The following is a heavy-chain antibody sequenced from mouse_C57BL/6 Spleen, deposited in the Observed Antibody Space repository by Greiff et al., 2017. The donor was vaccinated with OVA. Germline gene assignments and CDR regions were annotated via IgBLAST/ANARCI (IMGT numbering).Heavy chain of an antibody. CDR2: IYPRSGNT. D-gene: IGHD1-1*01. V-gene: IGHV1-81*01. CDR1: GYTFTSYG. Sequence: VQLQQSGAELARPGASVKLSCKASGYTFTSYGISWVKQRTGQGLEWIGEIYPRSGNTYYNEKFKGKATLTADKSSSTAYMELRSLTSEDSAVYFCARGPSYYYGSSLWYFDVWGTGTTVTVSS. CDR3: ARGPSYYYGSSLWYFDV. J-gene: IGHJ1*03.